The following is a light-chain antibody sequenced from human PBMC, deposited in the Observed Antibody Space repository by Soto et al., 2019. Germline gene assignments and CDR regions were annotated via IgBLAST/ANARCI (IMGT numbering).Light chain of an antibody. J-gene: IGKJ1*01. V-gene: IGKV1-17*01. CDR3: LQHNTYPLT. Sequence: DIPMTQSPSSLSASVGDRVTITCRASQGIGNDLGWYQQKAGKAPKRLIYAASSLQSGVPSRFSGSGSGTEVTLTISSLQPEDFAAYYCLQHNTYPLTFGQGTKVEIK. CDR1: QGIGND. CDR2: AAS.